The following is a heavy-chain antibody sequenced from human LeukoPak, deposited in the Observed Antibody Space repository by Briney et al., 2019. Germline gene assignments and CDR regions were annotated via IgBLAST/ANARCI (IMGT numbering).Heavy chain of an antibody. D-gene: IGHD3-3*01. V-gene: IGHV1-8*01. CDR1: GYTFTSYD. J-gene: IGHJ6*02. Sequence: ASVKVSCKASGYTFTSYDINWVRRATGQGLEWMGWMNPNSGNTGYAQKFQGRVTMTRNTSISTAYMELSSLRSEDTAVYYCARVVGAFHDYDFWSGSTCMDVWGQGTTVTVSS. CDR3: ARVVGAFHDYDFWSGSTCMDV. CDR2: MNPNSGNT.